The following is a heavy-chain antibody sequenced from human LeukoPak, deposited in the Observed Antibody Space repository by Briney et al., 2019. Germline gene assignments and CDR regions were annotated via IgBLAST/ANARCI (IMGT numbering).Heavy chain of an antibody. V-gene: IGHV4-39*01. CDR2: IYYSGST. CDR3: ARQSGSSSGWFGITYWFDP. Sequence: PSETLSLTCTVSGGSISSSSYYWGWIRQPPGKGLEWIGSIYYSGSTYYNPSLKSRVTISVDTSKNQFSLKLSSVTAADTAVYYCARQSGSSSGWFGITYWFDPWGQGTLVTVSS. D-gene: IGHD6-19*01. J-gene: IGHJ5*02. CDR1: GGSISSSSYY.